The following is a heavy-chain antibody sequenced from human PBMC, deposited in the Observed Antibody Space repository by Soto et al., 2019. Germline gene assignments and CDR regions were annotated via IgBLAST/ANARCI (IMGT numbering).Heavy chain of an antibody. J-gene: IGHJ3*02. CDR1: GVTFSSYS. D-gene: IGHD3-3*01. CDR2: ISSSSYI. CDR3: ARDIRGDFWSGYYKDAFDI. V-gene: IGHV3-21*01. Sequence: PXGSLRLSCAAAGVTFSSYSMNWVRQAPGMGLEWVSSISSSSYIYYADSVKGRFTISRDNAKNSLYLQMNSLRAEDTAVYYCARDIRGDFWSGYYKDAFDIWGQGTMVTVSS.